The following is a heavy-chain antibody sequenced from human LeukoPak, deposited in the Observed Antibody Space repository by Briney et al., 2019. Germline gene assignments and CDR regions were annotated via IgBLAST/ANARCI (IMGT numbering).Heavy chain of an antibody. CDR3: ARPGVTYRYFDL. V-gene: IGHV1-69*05. J-gene: IGHJ2*01. Sequence: SVKVSCNASGGTFSSYAISWVRQAPGQGLEWMGGIIPIFGTANYAQKFQGRVTITRDTSASTAYMELSSLRSEDTAVYYCARPGVTYRYFDLWGRGTLVTVSS. CDR1: GGTFSSYA. CDR2: IIPIFGTA. D-gene: IGHD2-21*02.